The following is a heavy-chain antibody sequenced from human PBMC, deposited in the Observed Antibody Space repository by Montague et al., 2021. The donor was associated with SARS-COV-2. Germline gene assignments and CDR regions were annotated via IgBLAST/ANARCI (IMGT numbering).Heavy chain of an antibody. CDR2: INHSGST. CDR1: GGSFSGYY. CDR3: ASVSDSGYAFDY. J-gene: IGHJ4*02. V-gene: IGHV4-34*01. D-gene: IGHD2-2*01. Sequence: SETRSLTCAVYGGSFSGYYWSWIRQPPGKGLEWIGEINHSGSTNYNPSLKSRVTISVDTSKNQFSLKLSSVTAADTAVYYCASVSDSGYAFDYWGQGTLVTVS.